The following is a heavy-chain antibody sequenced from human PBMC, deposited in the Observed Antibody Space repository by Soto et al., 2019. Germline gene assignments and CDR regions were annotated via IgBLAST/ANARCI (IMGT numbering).Heavy chain of an antibody. CDR3: AREVLVVITGYFDY. V-gene: IGHV1-69*13. D-gene: IGHD3-22*01. J-gene: IGHJ4*02. CDR2: IIPIFGTA. CDR1: GGTFSSYA. Sequence: SVKVSCKASGGTFSSYAISWVRQAPGQGLEWMRGIIPIFGTANYAQKFQGRVTITADESTSTAYMELSSLRSEDTAVYYCAREVLVVITGYFDYWGQGTLVTVPS.